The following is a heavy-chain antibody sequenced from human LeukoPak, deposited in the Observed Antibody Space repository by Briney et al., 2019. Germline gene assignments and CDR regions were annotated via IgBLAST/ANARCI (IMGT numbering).Heavy chain of an antibody. V-gene: IGHV3-33*01. J-gene: IGHJ4*02. CDR3: ARRVARYYVDY. CDR1: GFTFRSYV. CDR2: IWYDGSNK. Sequence: PGRSLRLSCAASGFTFRSYVMHWVRQAPGKGLEWVAVIWYDGSNKYYSDSVKGRFTISRDNSKNTLYLQMNSLSAEDTAVYYCARRVARYYVDYWGQGTLVTVSS.